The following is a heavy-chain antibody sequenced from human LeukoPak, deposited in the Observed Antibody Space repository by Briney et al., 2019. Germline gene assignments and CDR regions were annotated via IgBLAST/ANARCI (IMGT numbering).Heavy chain of an antibody. CDR2: IYHSGST. D-gene: IGHD2-21*02. Sequence: SETLSLTCTVSGYSISSGYYWGWIRQPPGKGLEWIGSIYHSGSTYYNPSLKSRVTISVDTSKNQFSLKLSSVTAADTAVYYCARGDCGGDCLRNWFDPWGQGTLVTVSS. CDR1: GYSISSGYY. CDR3: ARGDCGGDCLRNWFDP. J-gene: IGHJ5*02. V-gene: IGHV4-38-2*02.